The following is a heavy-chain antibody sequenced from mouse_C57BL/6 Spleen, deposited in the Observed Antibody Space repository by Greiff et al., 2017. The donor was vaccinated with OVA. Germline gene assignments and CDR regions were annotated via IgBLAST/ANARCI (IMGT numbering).Heavy chain of an antibody. V-gene: IGHV1-64*01. CDR2: IHPNSGST. Sequence: QVQLQQPGAELVKPGASVKLSCKASGYTFTSYWMHWVKQRPGQGLEWIGMIHPNSGSTNYNEKFKSKATLTVDKSSSTAYMQLSSLTSEDSAVDYCARSDGYNWYVDVWGTGTTVTVSA. D-gene: IGHD2-3*01. CDR3: ARSDGYNWYVDV. CDR1: GYTFTSYW. J-gene: IGHJ1*03.